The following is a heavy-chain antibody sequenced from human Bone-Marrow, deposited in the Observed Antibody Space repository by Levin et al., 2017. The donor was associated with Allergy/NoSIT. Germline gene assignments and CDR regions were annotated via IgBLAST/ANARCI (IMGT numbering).Heavy chain of an antibody. Sequence: SQTLSLTCTVSGGPVNSGSYYWSWIRQPPGKGLEWIGSVYYSGTTNYNPSLKRRASITVDTSKNQFSLTLSSLTAADTAVYYCTRDRGSSGWFESWGQGTLVTVSS. CDR2: VYYSGTT. V-gene: IGHV4-61*01. CDR3: TRDRGSSGWFES. CDR1: GGPVNSGSYY. J-gene: IGHJ5*01. D-gene: IGHD6-19*01.